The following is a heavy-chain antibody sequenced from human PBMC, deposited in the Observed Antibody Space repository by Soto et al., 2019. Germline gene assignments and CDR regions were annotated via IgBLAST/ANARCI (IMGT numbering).Heavy chain of an antibody. D-gene: IGHD2-8*01. CDR1: GYTFTTYD. J-gene: IGHJ6*02. CDR2: ISTYNGNT. V-gene: IGHV1-18*01. CDR3: ARDPYHVLMVNAPNLYGMDV. Sequence: ASVKVSCKASGYTFTTYDISWLRHAPGQGLEWMGRISTYNGNTNYPQSLQGRLTMTTDTSTTTAYMELRSLRSDDTAVYYCARDPYHVLMVNAPNLYGMDVWGQGTTVTVSS.